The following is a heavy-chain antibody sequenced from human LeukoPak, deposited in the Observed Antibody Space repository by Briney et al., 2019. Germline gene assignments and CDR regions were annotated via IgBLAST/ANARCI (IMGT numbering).Heavy chain of an antibody. CDR1: AFTFSSYA. Sequence: PGGSLRLSCAASAFTFSSYAMSWVRHAPGKGLEWVSAISGSGGSTYYADSVKGRFTISRDNSKNTLYLQMNSLRAEDTAVYYCAKATYCSSTSCYGYRWFDPWGQGTLVTVSS. CDR2: ISGSGGST. D-gene: IGHD2-2*01. CDR3: AKATYCSSTSCYGYRWFDP. J-gene: IGHJ5*02. V-gene: IGHV3-23*01.